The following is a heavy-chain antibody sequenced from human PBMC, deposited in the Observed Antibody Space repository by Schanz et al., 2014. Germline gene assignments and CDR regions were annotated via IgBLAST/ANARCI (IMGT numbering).Heavy chain of an antibody. Sequence: EVQLLESGGGLVQPGGSLRLSCAVSGFTFSSYAMSWVRQAPGKGLEWVSTISGGGGGYRPYADSVKGRFTISRDNSINTLSLQMNSLSADDTAVYYCARKGMPPIWSGYPYFFDFWGQGTLVTVSS. J-gene: IGHJ4*02. CDR2: ISGGGGGYR. CDR3: ARKGMPPIWSGYPYFFDF. CDR1: GFTFSSYA. D-gene: IGHD3-3*01. V-gene: IGHV3-23*01.